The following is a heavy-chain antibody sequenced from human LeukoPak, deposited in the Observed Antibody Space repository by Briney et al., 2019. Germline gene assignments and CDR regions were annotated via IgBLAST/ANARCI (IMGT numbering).Heavy chain of an antibody. D-gene: IGHD4-23*01. Sequence: GGSLRLSCAASGFTFSSYAMSWVRQAPGKGLEWVSGISGSGVNTYYADSVKGRFTISRDNSKNTLYLQMNSLRAEDTAVYYCAREGYSHGGNSGGGYGMDVWGQGTTVTVSS. V-gene: IGHV3-23*01. CDR3: AREGYSHGGNSGGGYGMDV. CDR1: GFTFSSYA. CDR2: ISGSGVNT. J-gene: IGHJ6*02.